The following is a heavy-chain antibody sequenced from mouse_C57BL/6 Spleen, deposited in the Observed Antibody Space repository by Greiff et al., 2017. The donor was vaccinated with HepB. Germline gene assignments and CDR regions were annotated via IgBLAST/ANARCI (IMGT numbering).Heavy chain of an antibody. V-gene: IGHV1-55*01. Sequence: QVQLKHPGAELVKPGASVKMSCKASGYTFTSYWITWVKQRPGQGLEWIGDIYPGSGSTNYNEKFKSKATLTVDTSSSTAYMQLSSLTSEDSAVYYCARRDGYFDYWGQGTTLTVSS. CDR1: GYTFTSYW. CDR3: ARRDGYFDY. D-gene: IGHD3-3*01. J-gene: IGHJ2*01. CDR2: IYPGSGST.